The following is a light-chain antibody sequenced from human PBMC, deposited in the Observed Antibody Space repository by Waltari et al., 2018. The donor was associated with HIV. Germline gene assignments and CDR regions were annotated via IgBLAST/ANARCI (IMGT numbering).Light chain of an antibody. J-gene: IGKJ1*01. CDR2: KAS. CDR3: QHYNGYSQT. Sequence: DIQMTQSPSTLSASVGDRVTLTCRASQSISSWLAWYQQKPGKAPKLLIYKASSLESGVPSSFSGSGSGTEFTLTISSLQADDFATYYCQHYNGYSQTFGQGTKVEIK. CDR1: QSISSW. V-gene: IGKV1-5*03.